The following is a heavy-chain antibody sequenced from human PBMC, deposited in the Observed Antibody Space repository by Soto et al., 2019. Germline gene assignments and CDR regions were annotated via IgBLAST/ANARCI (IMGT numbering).Heavy chain of an antibody. D-gene: IGHD2-8*02. J-gene: IGHJ3*02. V-gene: IGHV4-4*02. CDR2: INHSGTT. Sequence: QVQLQESGPGLVKPSGTLSLTCTVSGASISGSDWWSWVRQPPGKGLEWIGEINHSGTTNYNPSLKSRVTMSVVKSKNQFSPKLNSVTAADTAVYYCARVMSPMLVPDAFDIWGQGTMVTVSS. CDR3: ARVMSPMLVPDAFDI. CDR1: GASISGSDW.